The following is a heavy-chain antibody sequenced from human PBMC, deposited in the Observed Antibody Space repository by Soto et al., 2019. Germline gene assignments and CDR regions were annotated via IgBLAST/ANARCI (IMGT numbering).Heavy chain of an antibody. CDR2: MSYTGST. CDR1: GGSISSYY. V-gene: IGHV4-59*01. J-gene: IGHJ4*01. CDR3: ARTPEGYMVRGIIIGYFDY. D-gene: IGHD3-10*01. Sequence: SETLSLTCTVSGGSISSYYWNWIRQPPGKGLEWIGYMSYTGSTNFNPSLKSRVTILVDTSKNQLSLKLSSVTAADTAVYYCARTPEGYMVRGIIIGYFDYWGHGTLVTVSS.